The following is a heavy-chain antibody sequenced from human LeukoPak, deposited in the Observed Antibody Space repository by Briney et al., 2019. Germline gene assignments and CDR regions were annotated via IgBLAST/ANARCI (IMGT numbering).Heavy chain of an antibody. CDR3: ARGPRAVAGTRAEYFQH. CDR2: INHSGST. CDR1: RGSYSGYY. D-gene: IGHD6-19*01. V-gene: IGHV4-34*01. J-gene: IGHJ1*01. Sequence: SGTLSLTRAVYRGSYSGYYWSWIRPPPAKGGEGIGQINHSGSTNYNPSLESRVTISADTTKNQFSLKLSSVTAADTAVYYCARGPRAVAGTRAEYFQHWGQGTLVTVSS.